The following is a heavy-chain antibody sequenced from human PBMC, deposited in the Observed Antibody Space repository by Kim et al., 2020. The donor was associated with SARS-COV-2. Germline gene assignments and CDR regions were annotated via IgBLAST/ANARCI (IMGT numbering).Heavy chain of an antibody. D-gene: IGHD7-27*01. CDR3: ARCKLGRFDPFDI. J-gene: IGHJ3*02. V-gene: IGHV5-51*01. Sequence: GESLKISCKGSEYSFTNYWIGWVRQMPGKGLEWMGIIHPGASDTRYSPSFQGQVTISADKSISTAYLQWSSLWASDTAIYYCARCKLGRFDPFDIWGQGTMVTVSS. CDR2: IHPGASDT. CDR1: EYSFTNYW.